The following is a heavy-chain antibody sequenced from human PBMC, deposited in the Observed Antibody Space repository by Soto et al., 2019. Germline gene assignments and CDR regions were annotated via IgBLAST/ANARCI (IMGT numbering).Heavy chain of an antibody. CDR1: GFTFSSYA. CDR3: AKRRGAGGHFDY. D-gene: IGHD2-15*01. J-gene: IGHJ4*02. Sequence: GGSLILFCASSGFTFSSYAMGLVRQGPGKGLEWVAVVSIGGSTHYADSVRGRFTISRDNSKNTLSLQMNSLTAEDTAVYFCAKRRGAGGHFDYWGQGALVTVSS. V-gene: IGHV3-23*01. CDR2: VSIGGST.